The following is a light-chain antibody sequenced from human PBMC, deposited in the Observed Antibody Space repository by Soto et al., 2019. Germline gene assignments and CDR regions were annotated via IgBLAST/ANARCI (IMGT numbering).Light chain of an antibody. J-gene: IGKJ1*01. V-gene: IGKV3D-15*01. CDR3: QQYDNWT. CDR2: GTS. Sequence: EIDMTHSPATLSVSPWEIVTLSCRASQSVSSNLAWYQQKPGQAPRLLIYGTSTRATGIPARFSGSGSGTEFTLTISSLQSEDFAVYYCQQYDNWTFGQGTKVDIK. CDR1: QSVSSN.